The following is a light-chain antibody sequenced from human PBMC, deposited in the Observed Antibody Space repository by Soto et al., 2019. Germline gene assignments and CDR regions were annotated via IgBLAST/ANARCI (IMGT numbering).Light chain of an antibody. J-gene: IGKJ1*01. V-gene: IGKV4-1*01. CDR2: WAS. CDR3: QQYYTAPRT. CDR1: QSVLYSSKNKNC. Sequence: DIVMTQSPDSLAVSLGERATINCKSSQSVLYSSKNKNCLAWYQQKPGQPPKLLIYWASTRESGVPDRFSGSESGTDFSLTISNLQAEDVAVYYCQQYYTAPRTFGQGTRVEIK.